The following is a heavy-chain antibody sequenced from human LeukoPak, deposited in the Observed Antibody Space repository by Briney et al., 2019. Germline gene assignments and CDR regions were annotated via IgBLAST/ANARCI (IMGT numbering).Heavy chain of an antibody. CDR3: ARDLEY. Sequence: PGGSLRLSCAASGFTFRRYWMSWVRQAPGKGLEWVANIKEDGSENYYVDSVRGRFIISRDNAKNSLYLQMNSLRAEDTALYYCARDLEYWGQGILVTVSS. CDR1: GFTFRRYW. V-gene: IGHV3-7*01. J-gene: IGHJ4*02. CDR2: IKEDGSEN.